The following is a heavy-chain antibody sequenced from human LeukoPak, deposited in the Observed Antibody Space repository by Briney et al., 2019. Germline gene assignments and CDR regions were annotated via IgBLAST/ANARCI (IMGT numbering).Heavy chain of an antibody. CDR1: GFTFSSYS. V-gene: IGHV3-23*01. J-gene: IGHJ4*02. Sequence: GSLRLSCAASGFTFSSYSMSWVRQAPGKGLERVSAISGSGGSTYYADSVKGRFTISRDNAKNSLYLQMNSLRAEDTAVYYCARGNLEVRDWGQGTLVTVSS. CDR3: ARGNLEVRD. D-gene: IGHD1-14*01. CDR2: ISGSGGST.